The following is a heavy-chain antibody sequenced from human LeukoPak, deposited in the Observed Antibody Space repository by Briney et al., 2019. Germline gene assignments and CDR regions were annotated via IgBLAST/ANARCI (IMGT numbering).Heavy chain of an antibody. CDR1: GFTFSDYH. CDR3: AKGRTASP. V-gene: IGHV3-11*01. CDR2: ITSSGGTT. J-gene: IGHJ5*02. Sequence: GGSLRLSCVASGFTFSDYHMSWLRQAPGKGLEYVSYITSSGGTTYYVDSVKGRFTISRDNAKNSVYLQMNSLRAADTALYYCAKGRTASPWGRGTPVTVSS. D-gene: IGHD1/OR15-1a*01.